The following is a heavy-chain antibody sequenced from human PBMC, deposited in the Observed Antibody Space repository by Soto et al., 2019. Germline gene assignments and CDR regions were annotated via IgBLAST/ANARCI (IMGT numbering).Heavy chain of an antibody. CDR1: GYTFTDYY. Sequence: QVQLVQSGAEVKKPGASVKVSCKASGYTFTDYYLHWVRQAPGEGLEWMGWISPNSGGTYYAQKFQGRVTMTRDMSISTVYMELCRLRSDDTAVYYCARDSRSGYDYHSYAYWGQGTLVTVSS. J-gene: IGHJ4*02. CDR3: ARDSRSGYDYHSYAY. V-gene: IGHV1-2*02. D-gene: IGHD5-12*01. CDR2: ISPNSGGT.